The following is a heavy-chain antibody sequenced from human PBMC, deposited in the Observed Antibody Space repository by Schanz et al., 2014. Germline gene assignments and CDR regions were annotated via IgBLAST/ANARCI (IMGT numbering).Heavy chain of an antibody. CDR1: GGSMSSYY. CDR2: IYYSGST. J-gene: IGHJ3*02. Sequence: QVQLQEAGPGLVKPSETLSLTCTVSGGSMSSYYWTWIRQPPGKGLEWIGYIYYSGSTNYNPSLRSRVAISVATSKNQFPLKLTSVTAADTAVYYCARQILIGAFDIWGQGTMVTVSS. D-gene: IGHD3-9*01. V-gene: IGHV4-59*08. CDR3: ARQILIGAFDI.